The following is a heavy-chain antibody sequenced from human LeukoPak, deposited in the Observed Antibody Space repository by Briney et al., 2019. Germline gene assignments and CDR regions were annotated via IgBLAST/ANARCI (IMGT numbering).Heavy chain of an antibody. V-gene: IGHV3-30*02. J-gene: IGHJ6*04. D-gene: IGHD3-3*02. CDR3: AKEGAASWDVDV. CDR2: IRPDGHNK. CDR1: GFTFIGYG. Sequence: PGGSLRPSCAASGFTFIGYGMHWVRQAPGKGPEWVAFIRPDGHNKYYADSVKGRFMISRDNSKNTVDLQMNSLRGDDTAMYYCAKEGAASWDVDVWAKGPRSPSPQ.